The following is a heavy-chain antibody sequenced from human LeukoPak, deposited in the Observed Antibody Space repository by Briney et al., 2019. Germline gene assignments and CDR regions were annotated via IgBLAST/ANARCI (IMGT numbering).Heavy chain of an antibody. V-gene: IGHV1-2*02. CDR2: INPNSGGT. CDR1: GYTFTGYY. D-gene: IGHD2-15*01. J-gene: IGHJ5*02. CDR3: ARRRCSGGSCYPNSNWFDP. Sequence: GASVKVSCKASGYTFTGYYMHWVRQAPGQGLEWMGWINPNSGGTNYAQKFQGRVTMTRDTSFSTAYMELSRLRSDDTAVYYCARRRCSGGSCYPNSNWFDPWGQGTLVTVSS.